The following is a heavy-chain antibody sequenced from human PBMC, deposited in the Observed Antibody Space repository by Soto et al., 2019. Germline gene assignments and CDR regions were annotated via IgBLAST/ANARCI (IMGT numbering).Heavy chain of an antibody. Sequence: SETLSLTCTVSGVSISSDYWTWIRQPPGKGLEWIGYIYYTGSTYYNPSLKSRVIISVDTSKNQFSLKLSSVTAADTAVYYCARGSTVAAILFDYWGQGTLVTVSS. CDR1: GVSISSDY. D-gene: IGHD2-15*01. CDR2: IYYTGST. V-gene: IGHV4-59*06. J-gene: IGHJ4*02. CDR3: ARGSTVAAILFDY.